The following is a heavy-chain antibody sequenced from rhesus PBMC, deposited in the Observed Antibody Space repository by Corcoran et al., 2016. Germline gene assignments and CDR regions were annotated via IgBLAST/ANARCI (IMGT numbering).Heavy chain of an antibody. J-gene: IGHJ4*01. CDR1: GGSVSSSNW. Sequence: QVQLQESGPGLVKPSETLSLTCAVSGGSVSSSNWWSWIRQPPGKGLEWIGYFSVSSGSTYYNPSLKSRVTISTATSKNQFSLKLSSVTAADTAVYYCARDPKAMTLDYWGQGVLVTVSS. CDR2: FSVSSGST. D-gene: IGHD1-32*01. CDR3: ARDPKAMTLDY. V-gene: IGHV4-65*01.